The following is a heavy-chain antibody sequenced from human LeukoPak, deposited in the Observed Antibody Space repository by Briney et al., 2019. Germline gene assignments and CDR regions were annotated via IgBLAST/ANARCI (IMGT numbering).Heavy chain of an antibody. Sequence: SGTLSLTCAVSGGSIRSSNWWSWVRQPPGKGLEWIGEIYHSGGTTNYNPSLKSRVTISVDKSKNQFSLQLSSVTAADTALYYCARDWPYYYDGSAYYNAFDIWGQGTMVTVSS. CDR1: GGSIRSSNW. CDR2: IYHSGGTT. CDR3: ARDWPYYYDGSAYYNAFDI. J-gene: IGHJ3*02. D-gene: IGHD3-22*01. V-gene: IGHV4-4*02.